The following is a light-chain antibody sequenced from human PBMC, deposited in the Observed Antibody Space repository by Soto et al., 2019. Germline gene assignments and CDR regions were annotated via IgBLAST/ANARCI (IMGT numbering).Light chain of an antibody. CDR2: AAS. CDR1: QSVSSDY. J-gene: IGKJ2*01. V-gene: IGKV3-20*01. CDR3: QQYGISPYT. Sequence: EIVLTQSPGTLSLSPGERATLSCRANQSVSSDYLAWYQQKPGQAPRLLIYAASSRATGIPDRFSGSGSGTDFTLTISRLETEDFAVFYCQQYGISPYTFGQGTKLEIK.